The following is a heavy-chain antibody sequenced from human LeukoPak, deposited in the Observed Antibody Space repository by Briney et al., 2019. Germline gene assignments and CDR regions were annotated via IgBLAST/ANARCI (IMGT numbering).Heavy chain of an antibody. D-gene: IGHD2-15*01. CDR2: ISGSGGST. J-gene: IGHJ4*02. Sequence: GGSLRLSCAASGFTFSGYAMSWVRQAPGKGLEWVSAISGSGGSTYYADSVKGRFTIPRDNSKNTLYLQMNSLRAEDTAVYYCAKADIVVVVAAIRFDYWGQGNLVTVSS. CDR3: AKADIVVVVAAIRFDY. CDR1: GFTFSGYA. V-gene: IGHV3-23*01.